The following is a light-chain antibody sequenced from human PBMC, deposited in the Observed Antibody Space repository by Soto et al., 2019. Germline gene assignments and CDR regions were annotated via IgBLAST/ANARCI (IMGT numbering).Light chain of an antibody. CDR1: QSVLYTSHNKNY. Sequence: DIVMTQSPDSLAVSLGERATINCKSSQSVLYTSHNKNYLAWYQQKPGQPPKLLFYLASARESGVPDRFSGSGSGTDFTLTISRLQSEDVAIYHCQQYYVIPVTFGGGTKVEIK. CDR3: QQYYVIPVT. J-gene: IGKJ4*01. V-gene: IGKV4-1*01. CDR2: LAS.